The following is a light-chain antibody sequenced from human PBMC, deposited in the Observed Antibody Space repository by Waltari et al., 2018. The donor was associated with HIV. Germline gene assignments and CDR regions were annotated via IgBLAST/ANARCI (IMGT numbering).Light chain of an antibody. CDR2: DVS. CDR3: SSDTSSSTRV. Sequence: PGQAITISCTGTSSDVGDYNYVSWYQQHPGKAPKLIIYDVSNRPSGVSNRFSGSKCGNTASLTISGLQTEDEADYYCSSDTSSSTRVFGTGTKVTVL. V-gene: IGLV2-14*04. CDR1: SSDVGDYNY. J-gene: IGLJ1*01.